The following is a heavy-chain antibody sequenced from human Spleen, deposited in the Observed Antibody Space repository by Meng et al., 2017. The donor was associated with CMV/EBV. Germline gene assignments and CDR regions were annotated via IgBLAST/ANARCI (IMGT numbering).Heavy chain of an antibody. J-gene: IGHJ6*02. V-gene: IGHV4-59*01. CDR3: ARAGVTAYYYHYGMDV. D-gene: IGHD5-18*01. CDR1: GGSISSYY. CDR2: IYYSGIT. Sequence: GSLRLSCTVSGGSISSYYWSWIRQPPGKGLEWIGYIYYSGITNDNPSLKSRVTISLDTSKNQFSLKLSSVTAADTAVYYCARAGVTAYYYHYGMDVWGQGALVTVSS.